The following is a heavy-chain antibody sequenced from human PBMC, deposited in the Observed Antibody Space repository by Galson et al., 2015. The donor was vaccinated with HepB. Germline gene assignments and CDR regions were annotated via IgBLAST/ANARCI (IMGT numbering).Heavy chain of an antibody. CDR3: ARAKSAVSGPPMSFLYYAMDV. D-gene: IGHD6-19*01. J-gene: IGHJ6*02. V-gene: IGHV1-69*02. CDR1: GGTFSPYT. CDR2: IIPILDVE. Sequence: SVKVSCKASGGTFSPYTISWVRQAPGQGLEWMGRIIPILDVENYAQKFQGRVTITADKSTSTAYMELSSLRSEDTAVYFCARAKSAVSGPPMSFLYYAMDVWGQGTTVIVSS.